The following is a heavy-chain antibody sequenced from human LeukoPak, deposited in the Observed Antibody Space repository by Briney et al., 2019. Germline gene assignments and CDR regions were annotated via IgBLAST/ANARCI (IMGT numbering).Heavy chain of an antibody. CDR3: ARVLREKWFGELFTGYYYYYVDV. CDR2: ISAYNGNT. V-gene: IGHV1-18*01. D-gene: IGHD3-10*01. J-gene: IGHJ6*03. CDR1: GYTFTSYG. Sequence: ASVKVSCKASGYTFTSYGISWVRQAPGQGLEWMGWISAYNGNTNYAQKLQGRVTMTTDTSTSTAYMELRSLRSDDTAVYYCARVLREKWFGELFTGYYYYYVDVWGKGTTVTISS.